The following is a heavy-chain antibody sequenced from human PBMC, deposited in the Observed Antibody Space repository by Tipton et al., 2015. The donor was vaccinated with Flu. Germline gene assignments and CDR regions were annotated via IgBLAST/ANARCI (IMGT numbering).Heavy chain of an antibody. Sequence: LRLSCTVSGYSISSGYYWGWIRQPPGKGLEWIGYVFYTGSTDYNPSLKSRVTISVDTSKNQFSLELISVTAADTAVYYCARIQGGYYGSESYDTWGQGMLVTVAS. CDR2: VFYTGST. CDR3: ARIQGGYYGSESYDT. V-gene: IGHV4-61*01. J-gene: IGHJ5*02. D-gene: IGHD3-10*01. CDR1: GYSISSGYY.